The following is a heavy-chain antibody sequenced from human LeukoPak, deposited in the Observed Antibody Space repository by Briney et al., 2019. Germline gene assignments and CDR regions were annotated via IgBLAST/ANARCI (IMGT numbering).Heavy chain of an antibody. CDR3: ARDHNQYYYGSGVSGGWFDP. CDR2: IYYSGTT. V-gene: IGHV4-39*07. J-gene: IGHJ5*02. D-gene: IGHD3-10*01. Sequence: SETLSLTCTVSGGSISSSSYYWGWIRQPPGKGLEWIGSIYYSGTTYYNPSLKSRVTISIDTSKNQFSLKLSSVSAADTAVYHCARDHNQYYYGSGVSGGWFDPWGQGTLVTVSS. CDR1: GGSISSSSYY.